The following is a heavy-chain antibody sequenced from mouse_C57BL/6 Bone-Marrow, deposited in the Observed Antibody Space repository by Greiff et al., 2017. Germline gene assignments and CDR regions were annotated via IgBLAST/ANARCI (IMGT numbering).Heavy chain of an antibody. V-gene: IGHV5-4*01. D-gene: IGHD2-3*01. J-gene: IGHJ1*03. CDR2: ISDGGSYT. CDR3: ARAWRWLPWYFDV. Sequence: EVHLVESGGGLVKPGGSLKLSCAASGFTFSSYAMSWVRQTPEKRLAWVATISDGGSYTYYPDNVKGRFTISRDNAKNNLYLQMSHLKSEDTAMYYCARAWRWLPWYFDVWGTGTTVTVSS. CDR1: GFTFSSYA.